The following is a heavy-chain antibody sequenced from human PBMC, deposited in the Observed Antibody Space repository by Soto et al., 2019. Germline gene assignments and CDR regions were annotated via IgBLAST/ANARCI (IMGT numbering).Heavy chain of an antibody. D-gene: IGHD6-19*01. CDR2: VSGSGGNT. V-gene: IGHV3-23*01. CDR3: AKGPHSSGWHYFDY. Sequence: GSLRLSCAASGITFSSYAMSWVRQAPGKGLEWVSTVSGSGGNTYYADSVKGRFTISRDNIENTLYLQMISLRAEDMAIYYCAKGPHSSGWHYFDYWGQGTLVTVSS. CDR1: GITFSSYA. J-gene: IGHJ4*02.